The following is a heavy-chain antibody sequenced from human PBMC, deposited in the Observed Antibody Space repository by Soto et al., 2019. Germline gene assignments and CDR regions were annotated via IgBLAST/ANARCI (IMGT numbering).Heavy chain of an antibody. Sequence: ASVKVSRKAFGYTFTSYRISRVLLAPAQRLEWMGWISAYNGNTNYAQKLQGRVTMTTDTSTSTAYMELRSLRSDDTAVYYCARVTNSITIFGLVIPRYYFDNRGQGTLVTLSS. J-gene: IGHJ4*02. CDR2: ISAYNGNT. CDR3: ARVTNSITIFGLVIPRYYFDN. D-gene: IGHD3-3*01. CDR1: GYTFTSYR. V-gene: IGHV1-18*01.